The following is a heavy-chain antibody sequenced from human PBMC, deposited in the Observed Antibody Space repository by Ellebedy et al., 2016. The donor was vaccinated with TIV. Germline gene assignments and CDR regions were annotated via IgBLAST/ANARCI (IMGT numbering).Heavy chain of an antibody. CDR2: IIPIFGTA. CDR1: GCTFSSYA. D-gene: IGHD5-18*01. J-gene: IGHJ4*02. Sequence: AASVKVSCKASGCTFSSYAISWVRQAPGQGLEWMGGIIPIFGTANYAQKFQGRVTITADESTSTAYMELSSLRSEDTAVYYCAREMDTAFDYWGQGTLVTVSS. CDR3: AREMDTAFDY. V-gene: IGHV1-69*13.